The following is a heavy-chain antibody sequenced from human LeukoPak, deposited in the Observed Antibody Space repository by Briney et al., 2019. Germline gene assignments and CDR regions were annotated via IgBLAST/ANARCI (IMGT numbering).Heavy chain of an antibody. CDR2: ISSSSSYI. CDR3: ARVSGVADVFDY. CDR1: GFTFSSYS. J-gene: IGHJ4*02. V-gene: IGHV3-21*01. Sequence: GSLRLSCAASGFTFSSYSMNWVRLAPGKGLEWVSSISSSSSYIYYADSVKGRFTISRDNAKNSLYLQMNSLRAEDTAVYYCARVSGVADVFDYWGQGTLVTVSS. D-gene: IGHD3-3*01.